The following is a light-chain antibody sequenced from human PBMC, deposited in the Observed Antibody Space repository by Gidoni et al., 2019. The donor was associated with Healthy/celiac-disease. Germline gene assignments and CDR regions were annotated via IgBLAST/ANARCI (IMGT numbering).Light chain of an antibody. CDR2: GAS. CDR1: QSVSSN. Sequence: EIVMTQSPATLSVSPGERATLSCRASQSVSSNLAWYQQKPGQAPRLLLYGASTRATGIPARFSGSGSCTAFTLPIISLQSADFAVYYCQQYNNWLPLTFGGGTKVEIK. V-gene: IGKV3-15*01. J-gene: IGKJ4*01. CDR3: QQYNNWLPLT.